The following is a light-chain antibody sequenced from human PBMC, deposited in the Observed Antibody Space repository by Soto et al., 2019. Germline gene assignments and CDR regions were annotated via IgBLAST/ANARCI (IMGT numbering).Light chain of an antibody. Sequence: QSVLTQPPSVSGAPGQRVTISCTGSSSNIGAGYDVHWYQQLPGTAPKLLIYGNSNRPSGVPDRLSGSKSGTSASLAITGLQAEDEADYYCQSYDSSLDVAFGGGTKLTVL. CDR2: GNS. CDR1: SSNIGAGYD. CDR3: QSYDSSLDVA. V-gene: IGLV1-40*01. J-gene: IGLJ2*01.